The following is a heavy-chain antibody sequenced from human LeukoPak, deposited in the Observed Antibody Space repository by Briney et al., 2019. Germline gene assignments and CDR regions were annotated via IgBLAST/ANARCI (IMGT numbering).Heavy chain of an antibody. J-gene: IGHJ4*02. CDR3: ARISNYVWGSYRYFDY. CDR2: TYYSGST. D-gene: IGHD3-16*02. Sequence: PSETLSLTCTVSGGSISSSNYYWGWIRQPPGKGLEWIGDTYYSGSTYYNSSLKSRVTISVDTSKNQFSLKLSSVTAADTAVYYCARISNYVWGSYRYFDYWGQGTLVTVSS. CDR1: GGSISSSNYY. V-gene: IGHV4-39*01.